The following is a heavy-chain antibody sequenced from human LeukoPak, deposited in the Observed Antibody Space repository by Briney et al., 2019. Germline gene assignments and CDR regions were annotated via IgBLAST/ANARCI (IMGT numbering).Heavy chain of an antibody. CDR3: ARESGDRYYFDY. Sequence: GGSLRLSCAASGFTFSSYAMSWVRQAPGKGLEWASVIYSGGSTYYADSVKGRFTISRDNSKNTLYLQMNSLRAEDTAVYYCARESGDRYYFDYWGQGTLVTVSS. D-gene: IGHD4-17*01. V-gene: IGHV3-66*01. CDR2: IYSGGST. CDR1: GFTFSSYA. J-gene: IGHJ4*02.